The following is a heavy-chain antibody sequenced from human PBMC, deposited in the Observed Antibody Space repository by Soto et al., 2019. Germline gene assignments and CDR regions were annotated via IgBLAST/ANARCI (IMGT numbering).Heavy chain of an antibody. CDR2: SNSDGSTI. D-gene: IGHD1-1*01. CDR3: ARVGTGNWYFDL. CDR1: GFTFSSYW. J-gene: IGHJ2*01. Sequence: EVQLVESGGGLVQPGESLRLSCAASGFTFSSYWMHWVRQAPGKGLVWVSRSNSDGSTISYADSVKGRFTNSRDNAKNTLYLQMNNLSAEETAVYYCARVGTGNWYFDLWGRGTLVTVSS. V-gene: IGHV3-74*01.